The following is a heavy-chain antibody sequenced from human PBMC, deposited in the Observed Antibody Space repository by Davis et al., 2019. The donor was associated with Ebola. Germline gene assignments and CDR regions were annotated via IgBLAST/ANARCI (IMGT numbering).Heavy chain of an antibody. Sequence: SLKISCAASGFTFRSYGMHWVRQAPGKGLEWVAVISYDGSNKYYADSVKGRFTISRDNSKNSLYLQMNSLRAEDTALYYCAKCSSGVYYYGMDVWGQGTTVTVSS. CDR2: ISYDGSNK. CDR3: AKCSSGVYYYGMDV. V-gene: IGHV3-30*18. D-gene: IGHD6-6*01. J-gene: IGHJ6*02. CDR1: GFTFRSYG.